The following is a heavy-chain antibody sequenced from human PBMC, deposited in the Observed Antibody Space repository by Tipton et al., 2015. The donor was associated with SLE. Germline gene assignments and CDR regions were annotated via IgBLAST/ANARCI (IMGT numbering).Heavy chain of an antibody. CDR2: INHSGST. J-gene: IGHJ2*01. CDR1: GGSFSGYY. V-gene: IGHV4-34*01. D-gene: IGHD2-8*01. CDR3: AREGGATLLYSLDL. Sequence: TLSLTCAVYGGSFSGYYWSWIRQPPGKGLEWIGEINHSGSTNYNPSLKSRVTISIDMSKNQFSLKLSSVTAADTAVYYCAREGGATLLYSLDLWGRGTLVTVSS.